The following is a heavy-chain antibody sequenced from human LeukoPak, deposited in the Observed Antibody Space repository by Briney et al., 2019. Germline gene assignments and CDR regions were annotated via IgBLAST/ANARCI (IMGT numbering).Heavy chain of an antibody. J-gene: IGHJ4*02. D-gene: IGHD3-10*01. CDR1: GYTFTSYN. Sequence: VASVKVSCKASGYTFTSYNMNWVRQAPGQGLEWMGWISAYNGNTNYAQNFQGRVTMTTDTSTSTAYMELRSLRSDDTAVYYCARDPRRYGSGTYYFDYWGQGTLATVSS. CDR2: ISAYNGNT. CDR3: ARDPRRYGSGTYYFDY. V-gene: IGHV1-18*04.